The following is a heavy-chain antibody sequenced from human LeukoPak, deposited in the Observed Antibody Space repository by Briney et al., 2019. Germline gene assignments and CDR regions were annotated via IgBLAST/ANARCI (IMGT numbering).Heavy chain of an antibody. V-gene: IGHV3-48*03. CDR3: ARDSTDRTKYYDFWSGYYTGPFDY. J-gene: IGHJ4*02. Sequence: PGGSLRLSCAASGFTFSSYEMNWVRQAPGKGLEWVSYISSSGSTIYYADSVKGRFTISRDNAKNSLYLQMNSLRAEDTAVYYCARDSTDRTKYYDFWSGYYTGPFDYWGQGILVTVSS. CDR1: GFTFSSYE. D-gene: IGHD3-3*01. CDR2: ISSSGSTI.